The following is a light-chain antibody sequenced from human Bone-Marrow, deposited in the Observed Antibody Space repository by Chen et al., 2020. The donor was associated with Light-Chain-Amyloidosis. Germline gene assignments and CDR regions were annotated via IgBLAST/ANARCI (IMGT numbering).Light chain of an antibody. CDR2: WAS. V-gene: IGKV4-1*01. J-gene: IGKJ3*01. Sequence: DIVMTQSPDSLAVSLGERATMNCKSSQSLLSSSNNKNFLAWFQQKPGQPPKMLISWASTRESGVPDRFSGSGSATDFTLTISSLEPEDFAVYYCQQRSNWPPFTFGPGTKVDIK. CDR1: QSLLSSSNNKNF. CDR3: QQRSNWPPFT.